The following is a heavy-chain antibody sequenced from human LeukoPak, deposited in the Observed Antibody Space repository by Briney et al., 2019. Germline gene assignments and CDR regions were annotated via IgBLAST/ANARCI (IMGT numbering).Heavy chain of an antibody. D-gene: IGHD1-26*01. CDR2: ICYSGSGST. CDR1: GGSISSYF. V-gene: IGHV4-59*08. Sequence: SETLSLTCTVSGGSISSYFWSWIRQPPGKGLVWIGYICYSGSGSTNYNPSLKSRVTISVDTSKNQFSLKLNSVTAADTAVYYCARPLKIVGGTPYYIDVWGKGTTVTVSS. CDR3: ARPLKIVGGTPYYIDV. J-gene: IGHJ6*03.